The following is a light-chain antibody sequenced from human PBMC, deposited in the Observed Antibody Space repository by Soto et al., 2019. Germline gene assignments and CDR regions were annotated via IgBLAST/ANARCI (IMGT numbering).Light chain of an antibody. V-gene: IGLV2-14*01. Sequence: QSALTQPASVSGSPGQSITISCTGTSSDVGGYNYVSWYQQHPGKAPKLMIYDGSNRPSGVSNRFSGSKSGNTASLTISGRQAEDEADYYCSSYTSSSTLVFGGGTKVTVL. CDR3: SSYTSSSTLV. CDR2: DGS. J-gene: IGLJ2*01. CDR1: SSDVGGYNY.